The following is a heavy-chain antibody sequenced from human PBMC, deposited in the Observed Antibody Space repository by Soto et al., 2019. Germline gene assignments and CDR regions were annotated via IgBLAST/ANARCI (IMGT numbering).Heavy chain of an antibody. CDR3: ARTSDPFIYSGYDYYYYYGMDV. V-gene: IGHV3-11*01. D-gene: IGHD5-12*01. CDR1: GFTFSDYY. J-gene: IGHJ6*02. Sequence: GGSLRLSCAASGFTFSDYYMSWIRQAPGKGLEWVSYISSSGSTIYYADSVKGRFTISRDNAKNSLYLQMNSLRAEDTAVYYCARTSDPFIYSGYDYYYYYGMDVWGQGTTVTVSS. CDR2: ISSSGSTI.